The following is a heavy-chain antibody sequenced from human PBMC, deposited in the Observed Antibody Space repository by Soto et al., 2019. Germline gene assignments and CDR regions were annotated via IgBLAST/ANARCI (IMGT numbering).Heavy chain of an antibody. CDR1: GGSISSYY. J-gene: IGHJ6*03. D-gene: IGHD3-3*01. Sequence: PSETLSLTCSVSGGSISSYYWSWIRQPPGKGLEWIGYIYYSGSTNYNPSLKSRVTISVDTSKNQFSLKLSSVTAADTAVYYCARSYYDFWSGYYTTLIGYYMDVWGKGTTVTVSS. CDR2: IYYSGST. CDR3: ARSYYDFWSGYYTTLIGYYMDV. V-gene: IGHV4-59*08.